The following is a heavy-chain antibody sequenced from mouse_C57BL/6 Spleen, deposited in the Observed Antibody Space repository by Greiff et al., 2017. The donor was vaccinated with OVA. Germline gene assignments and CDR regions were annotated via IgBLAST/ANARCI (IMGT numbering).Heavy chain of an antibody. V-gene: IGHV1-50*01. Sequence: QVQLKQPGAELVKPGASVKLSCKASGYTFTSYWMQWVKQRPGQGLEWIGEIDPSDSYTNYNQKFKGKATLTVDTSSSTAYMQLSSLTSEDSAVYYCARKSSDYWGQGTTLTVSS. J-gene: IGHJ2*01. D-gene: IGHD1-1*01. CDR1: GYTFTSYW. CDR2: IDPSDSYT. CDR3: ARKSSDY.